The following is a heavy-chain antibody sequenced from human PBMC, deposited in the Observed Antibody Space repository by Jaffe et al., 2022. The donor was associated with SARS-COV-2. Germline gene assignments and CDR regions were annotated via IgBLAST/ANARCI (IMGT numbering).Heavy chain of an antibody. Sequence: QLQLVESGGGVVQPGGSLRLSCAAFGFPFNGFAMHWVRQTPGKGLEWVAIIWFDGGNKFYADSVKGRFTVSRDNSEKTLFLEMNSLRAEDTAVYYCARGYCSGGYCYTLDHWGQGTLVTVSS. CDR3: ARGYCSGGYCYTLDH. CDR2: IWFDGGNK. J-gene: IGHJ5*02. V-gene: IGHV3-33*01. D-gene: IGHD2-15*01. CDR1: GFPFNGFA.